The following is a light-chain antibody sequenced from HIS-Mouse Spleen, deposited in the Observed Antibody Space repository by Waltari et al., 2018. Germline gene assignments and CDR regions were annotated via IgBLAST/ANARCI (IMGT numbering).Light chain of an antibody. CDR3: QQYGSYYT. V-gene: IGKV3-20*01. J-gene: IGKJ2*01. CDR2: GAS. Sequence: EIVLTQSPGTLSLSPGERATLSCRASQSVSSSYLAWYQQKPGQAPRLCSYGASSRATGIPDRFSGSVSGTDFTLTISRLEPEDFAVYYCQQYGSYYTFGQGTKLEIK. CDR1: QSVSSSY.